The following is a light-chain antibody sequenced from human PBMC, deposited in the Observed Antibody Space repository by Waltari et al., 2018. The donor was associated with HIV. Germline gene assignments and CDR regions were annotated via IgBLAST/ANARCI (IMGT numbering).Light chain of an antibody. CDR3: QQYNSWPWT. Sequence: EIVLTQSPDTLSVSPGERVTLSCRASQRVDSNFAWYQQKPGQAPRLLIFGTSSRAAGIPARISGSGSETESTLTISSLQSKDFAVYYCQQYNSWPWTFGQGTKVEVK. CDR2: GTS. J-gene: IGKJ1*01. V-gene: IGKV3-15*01. CDR1: QRVDSN.